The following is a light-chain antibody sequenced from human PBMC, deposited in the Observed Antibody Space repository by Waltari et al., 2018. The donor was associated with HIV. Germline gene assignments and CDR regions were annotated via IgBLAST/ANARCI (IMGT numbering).Light chain of an antibody. Sequence: QSALTQPASVSGSPGQSLTISCTGPRNDMGGYTFLSWYHHHPGKDPKLMISEVSKRPSGVSDRFSGSKSGNTASLTISGLQAEDEADYYCSSYTSSNTLIFGGGTRLTVL. J-gene: IGLJ2*01. V-gene: IGLV2-14*01. CDR1: RNDMGGYTF. CDR2: EVS. CDR3: SSYTSSNTLI.